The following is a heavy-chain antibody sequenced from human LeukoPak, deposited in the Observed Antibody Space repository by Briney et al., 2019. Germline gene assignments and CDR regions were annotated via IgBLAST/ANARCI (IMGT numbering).Heavy chain of an antibody. CDR2: ISSSGSTI. CDR1: GSTFSSYE. V-gene: IGHV3-48*03. Sequence: SGGSLRLSCADSGSTFSSYEMNWVRQAPGKGLEWVSYISSSGSTIYYADSVKGRFTISRDNAKHSLYLQMNSLRAEDSAVYYCATFGSGYYVVSDYWGQGTLVTVSS. J-gene: IGHJ4*02. D-gene: IGHD3-22*01. CDR3: ATFGSGYYVVSDY.